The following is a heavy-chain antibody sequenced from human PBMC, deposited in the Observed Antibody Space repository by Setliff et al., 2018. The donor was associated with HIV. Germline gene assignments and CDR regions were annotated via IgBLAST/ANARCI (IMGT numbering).Heavy chain of an antibody. V-gene: IGHV3-30*04. Sequence: PGGSLRLSCAASRFSFSTYAMHWVRQSSGKGLEWVAVISFDGRNQNYADSVKGRFTISRDNSQNTLYLLVHSLRAEDTAVYYCARGGPPNDYSYYFDSWGQGTLVTVSS. CDR3: ARGGPPNDYSYYFDS. D-gene: IGHD4-17*01. CDR2: ISFDGRNQ. J-gene: IGHJ4*02. CDR1: RFSFSTYA.